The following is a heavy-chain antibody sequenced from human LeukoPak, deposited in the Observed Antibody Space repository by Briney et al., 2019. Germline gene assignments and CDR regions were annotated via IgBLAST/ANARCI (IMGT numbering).Heavy chain of an antibody. Sequence: GESLKISCQASGYSFTSSWIGWARQMPGKGPEWMAIINPGDSDTRYSPSFQGQVTILADKSISTVYLQWGSLKASDTAMYYCARQPGAGWFDPWGQGTLVTVSS. V-gene: IGHV5-51*01. CDR3: ARQPGAGWFDP. CDR2: INPGDSDT. CDR1: GYSFTSSW. D-gene: IGHD3-10*01. J-gene: IGHJ5*02.